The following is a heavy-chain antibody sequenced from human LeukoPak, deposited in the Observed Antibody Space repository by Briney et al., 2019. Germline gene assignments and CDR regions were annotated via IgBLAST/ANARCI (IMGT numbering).Heavy chain of an antibody. CDR2: IDKEKNSFAT. CDR3: TRDSWTYNWLDP. D-gene: IGHD3/OR15-3a*01. J-gene: IGHJ5*02. CDR1: GFTPSGSA. Sequence: RGSLRLSSAASGFTPSGSAIQWVRQSLGERVEWICHIDKEKNSFATASAYAVSVEGRFTVSRDDSKNMAFLQMSGLKTEDTALYFCTRDSWTYNWLDPWGQGTLVTVSS. V-gene: IGHV3-73*01.